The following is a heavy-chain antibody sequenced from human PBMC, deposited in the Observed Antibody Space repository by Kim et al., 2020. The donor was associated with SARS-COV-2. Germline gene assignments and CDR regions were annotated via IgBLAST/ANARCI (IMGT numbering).Heavy chain of an antibody. J-gene: IGHJ6*02. CDR3: ARGEGCLEWPYYYGMDV. CDR2: IIPNFGTT. D-gene: IGHD3-3*01. V-gene: IGHV1-69*13. Sequence: SVKVSCKASGDTFSSYAISWVRQAPGQGLEWMGGIIPNFGTTNYAQKFQGRVTITADESTSTAYMELSSLRSEDTAVYYCARGEGCLEWPYYYGMDVWGQGTTVTVSS. CDR1: GDTFSSYA.